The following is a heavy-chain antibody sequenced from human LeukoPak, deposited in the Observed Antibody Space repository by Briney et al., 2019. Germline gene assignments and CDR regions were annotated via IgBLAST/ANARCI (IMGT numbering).Heavy chain of an antibody. V-gene: IGHV4-38-2*02. CDR1: GYSISSGYY. J-gene: IGHJ4*02. CDR3: ARVSGLSAAGIPYYFDY. Sequence: SETLSLTCSVSGYSISSGYYWAWLRQPLGKGLECLGSIYDGGKTYYNPSLKNRLTISRDTSKNQFSLKLSSVTAADTAVYYCARVSGLSAAGIPYYFDYWGQGTLVTVSS. D-gene: IGHD6-13*01. CDR2: IYDGGKT.